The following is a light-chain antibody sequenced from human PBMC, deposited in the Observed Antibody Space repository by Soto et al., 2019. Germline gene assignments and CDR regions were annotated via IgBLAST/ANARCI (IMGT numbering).Light chain of an antibody. Sequence: QSALTQAASVSGFPGQSITISCTGTSSDVGGYNYVSWYQHHPGKAPKLMIYDVTIRPSGVSDRFSGSKSGNTASLTISGFQAEDEADYYCSSFTVSGPIFGGGTKVTVL. CDR2: DVT. J-gene: IGLJ2*01. CDR3: SSFTVSGPI. V-gene: IGLV2-14*03. CDR1: SSDVGGYNY.